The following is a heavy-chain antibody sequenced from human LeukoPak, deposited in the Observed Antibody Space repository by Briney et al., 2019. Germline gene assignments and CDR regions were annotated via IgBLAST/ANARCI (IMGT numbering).Heavy chain of an antibody. V-gene: IGHV1-2*02. J-gene: IGHJ4*02. CDR2: INPNNGGT. D-gene: IGHD2-2*01. CDR3: ARAVVPAAHDY. CDR1: GYTFTGYY. Sequence: ASVEVSCKASGYTFTGYYIHWVRHWVRQAPGQGLEWMGWINPNNGGTNYAQKFLGRVTMTRDTSISTAYMELSRLRSDDTAVYYCARAVVPAAHDYWGQGTLVTVSS.